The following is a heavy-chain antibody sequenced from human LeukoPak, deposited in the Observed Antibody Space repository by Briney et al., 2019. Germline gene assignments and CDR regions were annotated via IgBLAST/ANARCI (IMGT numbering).Heavy chain of an antibody. D-gene: IGHD3-10*01. CDR1: GGSISSYY. J-gene: IGHJ4*02. CDR3: ARTLGSASYSLIAY. V-gene: IGHV4-59*12. CDR2: IYYSGST. Sequence: SETLSLTCTVSGGSISSYYWSWIRQPPGKGLEWIGYIYYSGSTNYNPSLKSRVTMSVDTSRNQFSLKLTSVTAADTAVYYCARTLGSASYSLIAYWGQGTLVTVSS.